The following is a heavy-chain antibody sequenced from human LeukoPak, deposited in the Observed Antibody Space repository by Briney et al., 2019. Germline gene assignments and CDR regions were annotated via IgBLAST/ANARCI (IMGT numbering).Heavy chain of an antibody. J-gene: IGHJ5*02. CDR3: ARSSMVDAASPGT. V-gene: IGHV1-2*06. CDR1: GYTFTGYY. Sequence: ASVKVSCKVSGYTFTGYYIHWVRQAPGQVLEWMGRINPNSGVTIYAQKFQCRVTMTRDTSISTAYMDLSRLTYDDTAFYYCARSSMVDAASPGTWGQGTLVTVSS. D-gene: IGHD2-15*01. CDR2: INPNSGVT.